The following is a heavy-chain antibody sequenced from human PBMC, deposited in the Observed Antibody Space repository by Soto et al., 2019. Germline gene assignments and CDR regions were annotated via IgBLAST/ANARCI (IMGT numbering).Heavy chain of an antibody. CDR2: SFDGGSA. Sequence: XETLSLASTGSVFTMSYYYWSCIRHAPGKGLEWLGYSFDGGSANYNPSLKSRVSFSLDKSQNQLSLKLASVTGADTAIYYFVIVEGTPTVTGDYYYYAADAWGQGTAVP. V-gene: IGHV4-59*12. J-gene: IGHJ6*02. D-gene: IGHD4-17*01. CDR3: VIVEGTPTVTGDYYYYAADA. CDR1: VFTMSYYY.